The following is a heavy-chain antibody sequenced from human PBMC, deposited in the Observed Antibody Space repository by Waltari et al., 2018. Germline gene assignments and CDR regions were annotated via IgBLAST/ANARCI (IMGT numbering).Heavy chain of an antibody. CDR3: ARRPYYYHGMDV. V-gene: IGHV3-48*03. J-gene: IGHJ6*02. CDR2: ISSSGNTI. CDR1: GFPFSGNE. Sequence: EVLLVESGGGLVQPGGSLRLSCTAAGFPFSGNEMNWVRQAPGKGLEWVSYISSSGNTIYYADSVKARFTTSRDNAKNSLYLQMNSLRVDDTAVYYCARRPYYYHGMDVWGQGTTVTVSS.